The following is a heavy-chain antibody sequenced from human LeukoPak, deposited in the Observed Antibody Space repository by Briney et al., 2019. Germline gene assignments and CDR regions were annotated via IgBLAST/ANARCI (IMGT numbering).Heavy chain of an antibody. CDR3: ARGRIAVAGPYFDY. CDR1: GSSIRSSSYY. V-gene: IGHV4-39*01. D-gene: IGHD6-19*01. CDR2: VYYSGNT. J-gene: IGHJ4*02. Sequence: SETLSLTCTVSGSSIRSSSYYWGWIRQPPGKGLEWIGSVYYSGNTYYNPSLKSRVTISVDTSKNQFSLKLSSVTAADTAMYYCARGRIAVAGPYFDYWGQGTLVTVSS.